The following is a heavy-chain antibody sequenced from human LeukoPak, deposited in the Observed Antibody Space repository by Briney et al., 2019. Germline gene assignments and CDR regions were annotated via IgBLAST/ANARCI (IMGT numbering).Heavy chain of an antibody. Sequence: GASVKVSCKASGGTFSSYAISWVRQDPGQGLEWMGGIIPIFGTANYAQKFQGRVTITADESTSTAYMELSSLRSEDTAVYYCASSLYSGSYSYFDYWGQGTMVTVSS. CDR3: ASSLYSGSYSYFDY. CDR1: GGTFSSYA. V-gene: IGHV1-69*13. D-gene: IGHD1-26*01. J-gene: IGHJ4*02. CDR2: IIPIFGTA.